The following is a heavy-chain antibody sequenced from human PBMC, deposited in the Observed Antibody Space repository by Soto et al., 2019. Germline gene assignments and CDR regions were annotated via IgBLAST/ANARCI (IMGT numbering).Heavy chain of an antibody. CDR1: GYTFTSYG. CDR2: ISAYNGNT. CDR3: AGTLAYCGGDCPSSFDY. V-gene: IGHV1-18*01. J-gene: IGHJ4*02. Sequence: PPASVKVSCKASGYTFTSYGISWVRQAPGQGLEWMGWISAYNGNTNYAQKLQGRVTMTTDTSTSTAYMELRSLRSDDTAVYYCAGTLAYCGGDCPSSFDYWGQGTLVTVSS. D-gene: IGHD2-21*02.